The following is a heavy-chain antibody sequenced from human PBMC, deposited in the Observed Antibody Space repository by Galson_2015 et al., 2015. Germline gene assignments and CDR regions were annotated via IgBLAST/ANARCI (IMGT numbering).Heavy chain of an antibody. CDR1: GFTFSSYA. V-gene: IGHV3-23*01. CDR3: AKRMGMVGATRDHYYFDY. CDR2: ISSSGATT. D-gene: IGHD1-26*01. J-gene: IGHJ4*02. Sequence: SLRLSCAASGFTFSSYAMRWVRQAPGKGLEWVSGISSSGATTDYADSVKGRFTISRDNSKNTLYLQMNSVRAEDTAVYYCAKRMGMVGATRDHYYFDYWGQGTLVTVSS.